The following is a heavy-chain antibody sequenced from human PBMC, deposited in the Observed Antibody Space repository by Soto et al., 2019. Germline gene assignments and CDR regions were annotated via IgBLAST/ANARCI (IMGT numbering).Heavy chain of an antibody. J-gene: IGHJ6*02. D-gene: IGHD3-22*01. CDR1: GGSISSYY. CDR3: ARGQGYDSSGYSYYYYYGMDV. V-gene: IGHV4-59*01. Sequence: SETLSLTCTVSGGSISSYYWSWIRQPPGKGLGWIGYIYYSGSTNYNPSLKSRVTISVDTSKNQFSLKLSSVTAADTAVYYCARGQGYDSSGYSYYYYYGMDVWGQGTTVTVSS. CDR2: IYYSGST.